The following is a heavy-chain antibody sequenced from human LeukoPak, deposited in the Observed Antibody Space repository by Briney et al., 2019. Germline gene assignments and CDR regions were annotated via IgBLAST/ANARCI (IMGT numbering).Heavy chain of an antibody. CDR3: AKDMPVAGTTGASDI. CDR2: ISWDGGST. V-gene: IGHV3-43*01. J-gene: IGHJ3*02. D-gene: IGHD6-19*01. Sequence: TGGSLRLSCAASGFTFDDYTMHWVRQAPGKGLEWVSLISWDGGSTYYADSVKGRFTISRDNSKNSLYLQMNSLRTEDAALYYCAKDMPVAGTTGASDIWGQGTMVTVSS. CDR1: GFTFDDYT.